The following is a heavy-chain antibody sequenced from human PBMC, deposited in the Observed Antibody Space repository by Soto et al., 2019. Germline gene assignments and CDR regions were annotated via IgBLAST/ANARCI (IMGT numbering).Heavy chain of an antibody. CDR2: ISGSGGST. V-gene: IGHV3-23*01. CDR1: GFTFSSYG. D-gene: IGHD6-13*01. CDR3: ARYYFSSWYNWFDP. J-gene: IGHJ5*02. Sequence: EVQLLESGGGLVQPGGSLRLSCAASGFTFSSYGMRWVRQAPGTGLEWVSAISGSGGSTYYADSVKGRFTISRDNSKNPLYLQMNSLRAEDTAVYDCARYYFSSWYNWFDPWGQGTLVTVSS.